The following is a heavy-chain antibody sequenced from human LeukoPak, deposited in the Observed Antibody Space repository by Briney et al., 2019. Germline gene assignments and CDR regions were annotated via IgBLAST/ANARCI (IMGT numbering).Heavy chain of an antibody. CDR1: GFTFSSYW. CDR2: MKQDGSEK. J-gene: IGHJ4*02. CDR3: AREPGYYDSSGYFYTAI. Sequence: GGSLRLSCAASGFTFSSYWMSWVRQAPGKGLEWVANMKQDGSEKYYVDSVKGRFTISRDNAKNSLYLQMNSLRAEDTAVYYCAREPGYYDSSGYFYTAIWGQGTLVTVSS. V-gene: IGHV3-7*01. D-gene: IGHD3-22*01.